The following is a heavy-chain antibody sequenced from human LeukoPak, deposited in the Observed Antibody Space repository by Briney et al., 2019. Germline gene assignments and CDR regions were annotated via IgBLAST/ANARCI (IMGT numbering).Heavy chain of an antibody. CDR3: AKMEDYYDSSGENY. CDR1: GFTFSSYA. CDR2: ISGSGGST. D-gene: IGHD3-22*01. V-gene: IGHV3-23*01. Sequence: GGSLRLSCAASGFTFSSYAMSGVRQAPGKGLEWVSAISGSGGSTYYADSVKGRFTISRDNSKNTLYLQMNSLRAEDTAVYYCAKMEDYYDSSGENYWGQGTLVTVSS. J-gene: IGHJ4*02.